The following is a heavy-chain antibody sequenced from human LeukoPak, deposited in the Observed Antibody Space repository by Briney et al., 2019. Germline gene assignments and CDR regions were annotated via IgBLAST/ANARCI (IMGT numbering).Heavy chain of an antibody. Sequence: ASVKVSCKASGYTFTSYYMHWLRQAPGQGLEWMGIINPSGGSTSYAQKFQGRVTMTRDTSTSTVYMELSSLRSEDTAVYYCARDLNRYFDWSYTFDPWGQGTLVTVSS. D-gene: IGHD3-9*01. CDR1: GYTFTSYY. V-gene: IGHV1-46*01. CDR2: INPSGGST. CDR3: ARDLNRYFDWSYTFDP. J-gene: IGHJ5*02.